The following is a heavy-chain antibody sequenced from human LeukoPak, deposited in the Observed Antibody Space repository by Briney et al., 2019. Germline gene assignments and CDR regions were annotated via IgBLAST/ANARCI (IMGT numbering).Heavy chain of an antibody. V-gene: IGHV3-53*04. CDR3: ARVNLYGSGSDQRGY. CDR2: IYSGGST. J-gene: IGHJ4*02. CDR1: GFSVSDNY. Sequence: GGSLRLSCAASGFSVSDNYMTWVRQAPGKGLEWVSIIYSGGSTYYADSVKGRFTISGHNSKNTVYLQMNSLRAEDTAVYYCARVNLYGSGSDQRGYWGPGTLVIVSS. D-gene: IGHD3-10*01.